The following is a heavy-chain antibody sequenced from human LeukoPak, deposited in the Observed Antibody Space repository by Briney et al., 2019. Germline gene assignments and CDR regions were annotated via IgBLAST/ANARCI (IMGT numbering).Heavy chain of an antibody. D-gene: IGHD6-19*01. J-gene: IGHJ4*02. Sequence: GESLKISCAASGFTFSSYWMSWVRQAPGKGLEWVANIKQDGSEKYYVDSVKGRFTISRDNAKNSLYLQMNSLRAEDTAVYYCARDPWIAVAGLDYWGQGTLVTVSS. CDR3: ARDPWIAVAGLDY. V-gene: IGHV3-7*01. CDR1: GFTFSSYW. CDR2: IKQDGSEK.